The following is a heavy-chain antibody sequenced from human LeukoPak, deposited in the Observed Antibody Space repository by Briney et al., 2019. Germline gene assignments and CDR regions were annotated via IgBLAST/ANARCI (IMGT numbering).Heavy chain of an antibody. CDR2: TYYRSTWYN. CDR1: GGSVSSGSYY. D-gene: IGHD2-2*01. CDR3: ARRLTQYDCFDP. Sequence: SETLSLTCTVSGGSVSSGSYYWSWIRQSPSRGLEWLGRTYYRSTWYNDYAVSVRGRITVNPDTSKNQFSLHLNSVTPEDTAVYYCARRLTQYDCFDPWGQGILVTVSS. V-gene: IGHV6-1*01. J-gene: IGHJ5*02.